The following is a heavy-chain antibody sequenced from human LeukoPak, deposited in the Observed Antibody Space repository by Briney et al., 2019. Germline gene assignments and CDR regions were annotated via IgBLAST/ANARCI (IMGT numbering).Heavy chain of an antibody. J-gene: IGHJ4*01. D-gene: IGHD2-21*02. Sequence: GGSLRLSFVATEFDFFSYGMQWVRQSPGKGLVWVSRIFSEGTTTTYPDSVKGRFTISRDNAKNTLYLQMNSLRAEDTAVYYCARELPREVTLDYWGQGTLVTVSP. CDR1: EFDFFSYG. CDR2: IFSEGTTT. CDR3: ARELPREVTLDY. V-gene: IGHV3-74*03.